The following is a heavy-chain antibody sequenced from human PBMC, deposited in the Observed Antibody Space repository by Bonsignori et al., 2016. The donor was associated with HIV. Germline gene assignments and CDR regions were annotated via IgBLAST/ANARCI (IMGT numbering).Heavy chain of an antibody. Sequence: WIRQPPGKGLEWIGEINHSGSTNYNPSLKSRVTISVDTSKNQFSLKLSSVTAADTAVYYCARGPDCSGGSCYSGPNWFDPWGQGTLVTVSS. CDR3: ARGPDCSGGSCYSGPNWFDP. CDR2: INHSGST. V-gene: IGHV4-34*01. J-gene: IGHJ5*02. D-gene: IGHD2-15*01.